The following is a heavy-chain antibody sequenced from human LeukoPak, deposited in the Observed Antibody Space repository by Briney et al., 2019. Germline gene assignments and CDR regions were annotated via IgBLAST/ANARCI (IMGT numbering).Heavy chain of an antibody. J-gene: IGHJ4*02. CDR2: IYTSGSA. Sequence: SETLSLTCTVSGGSISSYYWTWIRQPAGKGLEWIGRIYTSGSANYNPSLKSRVTISVDTSKNQFSLKLSSVTAADTAVYYCAGHRGAMVFDYWGQGTLVTVSS. V-gene: IGHV4-4*07. CDR1: GGSISSYY. CDR3: AGHRGAMVFDY. D-gene: IGHD3-10*01.